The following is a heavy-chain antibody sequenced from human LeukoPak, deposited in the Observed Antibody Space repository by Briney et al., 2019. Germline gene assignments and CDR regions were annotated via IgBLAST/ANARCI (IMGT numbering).Heavy chain of an antibody. J-gene: IGHJ4*02. Sequence: SETLSLTCIVSGGSITSHNYYWGWIRQPPGKGLEWIGSTNYTRSTYYNPSLKSRVTISADTSKNHVSLKLSSVTAADTAVYYCARDYDLWSGYATGYFDHWGQGTLITVSS. V-gene: IGHV4-39*07. D-gene: IGHD3-3*01. CDR3: ARDYDLWSGYATGYFDH. CDR2: TNYTRST. CDR1: GGSITSHNYY.